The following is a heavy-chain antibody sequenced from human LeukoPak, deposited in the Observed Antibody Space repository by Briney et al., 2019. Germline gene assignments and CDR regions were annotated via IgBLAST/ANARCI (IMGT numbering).Heavy chain of an antibody. Sequence: ASVRVSCKASGYTFTGYYMHWVRQAPGQGLEWMGWINPNSGGTNYAQKFQGRVTMTTDTSTSTAYMELRSLRSDDTAVYYCASSSGAYYDFWSGSFDAFDIWGQGTMVTVSS. V-gene: IGHV1-2*02. CDR3: ASSSGAYYDFWSGSFDAFDI. CDR2: INPNSGGT. CDR1: GYTFTGYY. J-gene: IGHJ3*02. D-gene: IGHD3-3*01.